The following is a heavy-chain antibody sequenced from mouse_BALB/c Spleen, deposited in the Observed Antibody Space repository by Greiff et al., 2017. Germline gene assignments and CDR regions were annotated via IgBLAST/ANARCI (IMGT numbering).Heavy chain of an antibody. D-gene: IGHD2-1*01. CDR3: ARVYGNNLDY. CDR1: GFTFSDFY. CDR2: SRNKANDYTT. J-gene: IGHJ2*01. Sequence: EVKVVDSGGGLVQPGGSLRLSCATSGFTFSDFYMVWVRQPPGKRLEWIAASRNKANDYTTEYSASVKGRFIVSRDTSQSILYLQMNALRAEDTAIYYCARVYGNNLDYWGEGTTLTVSS. V-gene: IGHV7-1*02.